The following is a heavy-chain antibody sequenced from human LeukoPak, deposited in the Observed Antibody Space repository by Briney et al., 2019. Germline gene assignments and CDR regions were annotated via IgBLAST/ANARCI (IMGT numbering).Heavy chain of an antibody. D-gene: IGHD5-18*01. J-gene: IGHJ3*02. CDR1: GVSLSTSGAG. CDR3: AHSQVFSYGSFHDAYDI. Sequence: SGPTLVKPTQTLTLTCSLSGVSLSTSGAGVGWIRQPPGKALEWLALIYWDDDSRYSPSLKSRLTIAKYTSKNQVVLTLTNMDSVDTATYYCAHSQVFSYGSFHDAYDIWGLGMLVTVSS. V-gene: IGHV2-5*02. CDR2: IYWDDDS.